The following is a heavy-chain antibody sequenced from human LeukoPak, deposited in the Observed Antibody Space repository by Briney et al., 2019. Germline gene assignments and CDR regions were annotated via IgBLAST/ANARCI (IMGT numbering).Heavy chain of an antibody. V-gene: IGHV3-21*01. J-gene: IGHJ4*02. D-gene: IGHD3-22*01. CDR3: ARVGVGVPFRGSSGYPFDY. Sequence: GGSLRLSCAASGFTFSSYSMNWVRQAPGKGLEWVSSISSSSSYIYYADSVKGRFTISRDNAKNSLYLQMNSLRAEDTAVYYCARVGVGVPFRGSSGYPFDYWGQGTLVTVSS. CDR2: ISSSSSYI. CDR1: GFTFSSYS.